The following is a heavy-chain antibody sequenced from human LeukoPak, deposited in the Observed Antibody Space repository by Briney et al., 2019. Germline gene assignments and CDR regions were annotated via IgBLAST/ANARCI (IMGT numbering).Heavy chain of an antibody. J-gene: IGHJ5*02. CDR2: IYTSGST. V-gene: IGHV4-4*07. CDR3: ARDPLTGISFFDP. Sequence: SETLSLTCTVSGGSISSYYWSWIRQPARRGLEWIGRIYTSGSTNYNPSLKSRVTMSVDTSKNQFSLKLSSVTAADTAVYYCARDPLTGISFFDPWGQGTLVTVSS. D-gene: IGHD1-20*01. CDR1: GGSISSYY.